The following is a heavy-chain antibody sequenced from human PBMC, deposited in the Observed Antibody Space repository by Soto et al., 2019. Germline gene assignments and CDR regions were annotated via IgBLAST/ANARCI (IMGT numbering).Heavy chain of an antibody. CDR1: GYSISSGYY. J-gene: IGHJ4*02. D-gene: IGHD3-10*01. CDR3: ARITMVRGGAFDY. CDR2: IYHSGST. Sequence: SETLSLTCAVSGYSISSGYYWGWIRQPPGKGLEWIGSIYHSGSTYYNPSLKSRVTISVDTSKNQFSLKLSSVTAADTAVYYCARITMVRGGAFDYWGQGTLVTVSS. V-gene: IGHV4-38-2*01.